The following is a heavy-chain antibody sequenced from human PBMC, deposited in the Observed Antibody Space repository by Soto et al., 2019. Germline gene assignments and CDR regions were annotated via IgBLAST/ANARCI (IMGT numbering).Heavy chain of an antibody. D-gene: IGHD2-2*01. CDR2: ISSSSSYI. Sequence: PGGSMIHSCASSGFNISGFIMNLIRQNQGKGLEWVSSISSSSSYIYYADSVKGRFTISRDNAKNSLYLQMNSLRAEDTAVYYCASPGPVTAAISGAFDIWVQGTMVTGSS. CDR1: GFNISGFI. CDR3: ASPGPVTAAISGAFDI. J-gene: IGHJ3*02. V-gene: IGHV3-21*01.